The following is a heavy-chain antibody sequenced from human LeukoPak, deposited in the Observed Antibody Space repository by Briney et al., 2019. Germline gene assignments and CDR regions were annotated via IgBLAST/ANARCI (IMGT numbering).Heavy chain of an antibody. D-gene: IGHD3-16*01. CDR2: IYHSGST. CDR3: ARGGGPEYFQH. Sequence: SETLSLTCTVSGYSISSGYYWGWIRQPPGKGLKWIGSIYHSGSTYYNPSLKSRVTISVDTSKNQFSLKLSSVTAADTAVYYCARGGGPEYFQHWGQGTLVTVSS. V-gene: IGHV4-38-2*02. CDR1: GYSISSGYY. J-gene: IGHJ1*01.